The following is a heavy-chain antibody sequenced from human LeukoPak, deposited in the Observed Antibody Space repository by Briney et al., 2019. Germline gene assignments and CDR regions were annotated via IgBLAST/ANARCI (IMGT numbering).Heavy chain of an antibody. D-gene: IGHD2-15*01. CDR3: AKDAPYPYYCSGGSCLGNYFDY. CDR2: ISYDGSNK. J-gene: IGHJ4*02. Sequence: PGGSLRLSCAASGFTFSSYGMHWVRQAPGKGLEWVAVISYDGSNKYYADSVKGRFTISRDNSKNTLYLQMNSLRAEDTAVYYCAKDAPYPYYCSGGSCLGNYFDYWGQGTLVTVSS. CDR1: GFTFSSYG. V-gene: IGHV3-30*18.